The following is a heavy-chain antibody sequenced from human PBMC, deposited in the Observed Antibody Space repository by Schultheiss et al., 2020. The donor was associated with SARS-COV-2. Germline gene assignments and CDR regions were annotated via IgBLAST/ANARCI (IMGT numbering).Heavy chain of an antibody. CDR3: ARQPPEGTRYCSGGSCYSRVLGMDV. CDR1: GGFISSHY. Sequence: SETLSLTCSVSGGFISSHYWAWIRQSPGKGLEWIGNIHYSGNPYYNPSLNSRVALSVDRFKNQILLYLNSVTATDTAVYYCARQPPEGTRYCSGGSCYSRVLGMDVWGQGTTVTVSS. J-gene: IGHJ6*02. CDR2: IHYSGNP. D-gene: IGHD2-15*01. V-gene: IGHV4-59*08.